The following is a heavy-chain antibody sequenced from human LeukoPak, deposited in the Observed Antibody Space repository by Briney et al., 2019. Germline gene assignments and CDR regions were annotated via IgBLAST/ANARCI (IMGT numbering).Heavy chain of an antibody. CDR2: IYYSGST. CDR1: GGSISGSSYY. D-gene: IGHD3-3*01. V-gene: IGHV4-39*07. J-gene: IGHJ5*02. Sequence: PSETLSLTCTVSGGSISGSSYYWGWIRQPPGKGLEWIGSIYYSGSTYYNPSLKSRVTISVDTSKNQFSLKLSSVTAADTAVYYCARDVTIFGLRSWFDPWGQGTLVTVSS. CDR3: ARDVTIFGLRSWFDP.